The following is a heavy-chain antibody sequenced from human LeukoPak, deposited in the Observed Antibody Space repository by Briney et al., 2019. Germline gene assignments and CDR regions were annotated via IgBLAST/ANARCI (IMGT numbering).Heavy chain of an antibody. V-gene: IGHV4-34*01. CDR2: INHSGST. Sequence: PSETLSLTCAVYGGSLSGYYWSWIRQPPGKGLEWIGEINHSGSTNYNPSLKSRVTISVDTSKNQFSLKLSSVTAADTAVYYCARNPGGWFDPWGQGTLVTVSS. CDR1: GGSLSGYY. J-gene: IGHJ5*02. CDR3: ARNPGGWFDP. D-gene: IGHD1-14*01.